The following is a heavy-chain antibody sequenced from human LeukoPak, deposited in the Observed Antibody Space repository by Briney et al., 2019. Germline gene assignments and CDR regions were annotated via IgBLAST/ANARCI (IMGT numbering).Heavy chain of an antibody. J-gene: IGHJ5*02. CDR1: GFTFSDYY. V-gene: IGHV3-11*06. CDR2: IGGGGEYT. Sequence: PGGSLRLSCAASGFTFSDYYMSWVRQAPGKGLEWVSTIGGGGEYTYYADSVKGRFIISRDNSKNTLYLQMNSLKPEDTAVYYCARGGWFGEFEAWFDPWGQGTLVTVSS. D-gene: IGHD3-10*01. CDR3: ARGGWFGEFEAWFDP.